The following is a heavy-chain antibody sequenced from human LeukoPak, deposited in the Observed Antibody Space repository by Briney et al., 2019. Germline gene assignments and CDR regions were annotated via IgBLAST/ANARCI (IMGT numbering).Heavy chain of an antibody. Sequence: QSGGSLRLSCAASGFTFSSYGMHWVRQAPGKGLEWVAVISYDGSNKYYADSVKGRFTISRDNSKNTLYLQMSSLRAEDTAVYYCAKDRSTVVTHFDYWGQGTLVTVSS. CDR3: AKDRSTVVTHFDY. CDR2: ISYDGSNK. CDR1: GFTFSSYG. D-gene: IGHD4-23*01. V-gene: IGHV3-30*18. J-gene: IGHJ4*02.